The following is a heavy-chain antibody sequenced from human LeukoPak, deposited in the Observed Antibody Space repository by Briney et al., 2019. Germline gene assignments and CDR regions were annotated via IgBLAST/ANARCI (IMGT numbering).Heavy chain of an antibody. CDR3: ARARGFGYSYGYYFDY. CDR1: GGSFSGYY. V-gene: IGHV4-34*01. J-gene: IGHJ4*02. Sequence: SETLSLTCAVYGGSFSGYYWSWIRQPPGKGLEWMGEINHSGSTNYNPSLKSRATISVDTSKNQFSLKLSSVTAADTAVYYCARARGFGYSYGYYFDYWGQGTLVTVSS. CDR2: INHSGST. D-gene: IGHD5-18*01.